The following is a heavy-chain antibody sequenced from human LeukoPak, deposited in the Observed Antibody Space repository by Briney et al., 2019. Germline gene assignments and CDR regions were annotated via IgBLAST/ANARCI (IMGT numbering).Heavy chain of an antibody. CDR2: ISYDGSNK. J-gene: IGHJ4*02. Sequence: PGGSLRLSCAASGFTFSSYAMHWVRQAPGKGLEWVAVISYDGSNKYYADSVKGRFTISRDNSKNTLYLQMNSLRAEDTAVYYCARDRVGSGYYHYFDYWGQGTLVTVSS. V-gene: IGHV3-30-3*01. D-gene: IGHD3-22*01. CDR3: ARDRVGSGYYHYFDY. CDR1: GFTFSSYA.